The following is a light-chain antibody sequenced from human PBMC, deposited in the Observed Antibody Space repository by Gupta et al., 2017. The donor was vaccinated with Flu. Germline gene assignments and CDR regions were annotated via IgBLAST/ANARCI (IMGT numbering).Light chain of an antibody. CDR3: DAWDESPSGQRLV. Sequence: SPLIQPPSASGPPGQRVTISCSGSTSNIGANVVNWYHHFTGAAPKPLLRSNAKSNRGVAARSCASTSATAASVVISELRAEEEADSYCDAWDESPSGQRLVFGTGTKVTVL. CDR2: SNA. J-gene: IGLJ1*01. V-gene: IGLV1-44*01. CDR1: TSNIGANV.